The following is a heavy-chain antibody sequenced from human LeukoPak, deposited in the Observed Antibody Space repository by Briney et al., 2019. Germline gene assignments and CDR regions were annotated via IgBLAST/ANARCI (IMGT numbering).Heavy chain of an antibody. V-gene: IGHV3-23*01. CDR3: AKQLGYCSDGSCYFPY. CDR2: IGNNGGGI. CDR1: GFTFSTYT. J-gene: IGHJ4*02. Sequence: GGSLRLSCAASGFTFSTYTMYWVRHPPGKRLEWVSIIGNNGGGIHYADSVQGRFTISRDNSKSTLCLQMNSLRAEDTAVYYCAKQLGYCSDGSCYFPYWGQGTLVTVSS. D-gene: IGHD2-15*01.